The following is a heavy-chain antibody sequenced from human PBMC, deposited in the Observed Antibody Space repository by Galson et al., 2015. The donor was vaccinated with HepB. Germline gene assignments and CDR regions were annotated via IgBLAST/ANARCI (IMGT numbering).Heavy chain of an antibody. J-gene: IGHJ4*02. V-gene: IGHV1-3*01. CDR1: GYTFTRYA. Sequence: SVKVSCKASGYTFTRYAMNWVRQAPGQRLEWMGWINSVNGNTKYSQKFQGRVTITSDTAANTTYMELSSLRSEDTAVYYCAKSGVWGGDGNPDWGQGTLVTVSS. CDR3: AKSGVWGGDGNPD. CDR2: INSVNGNT. D-gene: IGHD7-27*01.